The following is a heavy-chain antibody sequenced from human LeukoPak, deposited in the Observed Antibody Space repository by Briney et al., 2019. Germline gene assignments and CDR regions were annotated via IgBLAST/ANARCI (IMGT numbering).Heavy chain of an antibody. V-gene: IGHV1-2*02. J-gene: IGHJ6*02. CDR1: GYTFTDYY. CDR3: ARDRLVVVPAAISTPYGMDV. CDR2: INPNSGGT. Sequence: ASVKVSCKASGYTFTDYYMQWVRQAPGQGLEWMGWINPNSGGTNYAQKLQGRVTMTTDTSTSTAYMELRSLRSDDTAVYYCARDRLVVVPAAISTPYGMDVWGQGTTVTVSS. D-gene: IGHD2-2*02.